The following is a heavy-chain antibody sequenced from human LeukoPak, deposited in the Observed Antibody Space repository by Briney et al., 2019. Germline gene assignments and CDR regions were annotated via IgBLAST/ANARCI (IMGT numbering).Heavy chain of an antibody. J-gene: IGHJ4*02. CDR3: ASSTRNSDY. D-gene: IGHD2-2*01. V-gene: IGHV4-30-2*01. Sequence: KTSQTLSLTCAVSGGSIGSGGYSWSWIRQPPGKGLEWIGYIYHSGSTYYNPSLKSRVTISVDRSKNQFSLKLSSVTAADTAVYYCASSTRNSDYWGQGTLVTVSS. CDR1: GGSIGSGGYS. CDR2: IYHSGST.